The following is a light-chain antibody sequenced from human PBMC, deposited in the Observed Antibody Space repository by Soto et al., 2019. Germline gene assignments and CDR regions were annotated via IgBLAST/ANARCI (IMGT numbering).Light chain of an antibody. Sequence: DIVMTQSPDSLAVSLGERATINCKSSQSVLYSSNNKNYLAWYQQKPGQPPKLLIYWASTRESGVPDRFSGSGSWTDFTLTISSLQAEDVAVYYSQQYYITPRTFGQGTKVEIK. CDR3: QQYYITPRT. CDR1: QSVLYSSNNKNY. V-gene: IGKV4-1*01. J-gene: IGKJ1*01. CDR2: WAS.